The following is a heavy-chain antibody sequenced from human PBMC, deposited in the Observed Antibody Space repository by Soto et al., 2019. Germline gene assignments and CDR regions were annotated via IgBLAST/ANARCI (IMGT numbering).Heavy chain of an antibody. D-gene: IGHD4-17*01. CDR1: GDTFTSYG. V-gene: IGHV1-18*01. J-gene: IGHJ3*02. CDR3: ARDIPLIDGDYHNSGGDAFDI. Sequence: QVQLVQSGAEVKKPGASVKVSCKASGDTFTSYGISWVRQAPGQGLECMGWISAYNGNTNYAQKLQGRVTTTTTTSTSRAYMELRILRSDDTAVYYCARDIPLIDGDYHNSGGDAFDIWGQGTMVTASS. CDR2: ISAYNGNT.